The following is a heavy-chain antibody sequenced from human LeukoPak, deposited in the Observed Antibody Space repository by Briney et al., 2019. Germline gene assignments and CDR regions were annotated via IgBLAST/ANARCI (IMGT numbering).Heavy chain of an antibody. CDR2: IYYSGST. CDR1: GGSLSSLY. V-gene: IGHV4-59*11. CDR3: ARGGITILDS. Sequence: SETLSLTCTVSGGSLSSLYWSWIRQPPGKGLEWIGYIYYSGSTNYNPSLKSRVSISVDTSKNQFSLKLSSVTAADTAVYYCARGGITILDSWGQGTLVTVSS. J-gene: IGHJ4*02. D-gene: IGHD3-3*01.